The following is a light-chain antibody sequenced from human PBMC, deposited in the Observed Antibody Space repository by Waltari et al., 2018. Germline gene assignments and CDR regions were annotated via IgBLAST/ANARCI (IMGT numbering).Light chain of an antibody. Sequence: DIQMTQSPSTLSASVGARVTITCRASQSLSSWLAWYQQQPGNAPKLLIYKASSVESGVPSRFSGSGSGTEFTLTISSLQPDDFATYYCQQYNSYTWTFGQGTKVEIK. CDR3: QQYNSYTWT. CDR1: QSLSSW. CDR2: KAS. V-gene: IGKV1-5*03. J-gene: IGKJ1*01.